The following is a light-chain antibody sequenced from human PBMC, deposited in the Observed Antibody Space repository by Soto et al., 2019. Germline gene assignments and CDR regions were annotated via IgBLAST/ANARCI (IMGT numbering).Light chain of an antibody. CDR3: QQAATTPRT. V-gene: IGKV4-1*01. Sequence: DIVMTQSPDSLAVSLGERATINCKSSQTVLDSSNNRDYLTWYQQKPGQPPKLLIYWASTREFGVPDRFSGSGSWIFFTLSICSLQAGEVGFYYGQQAATTPRTLGYGCKVEIK. CDR1: QTVLDSSNNRDY. J-gene: IGKJ1*01. CDR2: WAS.